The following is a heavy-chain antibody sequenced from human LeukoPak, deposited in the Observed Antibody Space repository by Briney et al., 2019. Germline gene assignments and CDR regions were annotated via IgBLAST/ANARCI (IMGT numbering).Heavy chain of an antibody. J-gene: IGHJ6*03. CDR1: GYTFTSYD. D-gene: IGHD4-17*01. V-gene: IGHV1-8*03. CDR3: ARVLKVTTTSYYYYMDV. Sequence: ASVKVSCKASGYTFTSYDINWVRQATGQGLEWMGWMNPNSGNTGYAQKFQGRVTITRNTSISTAYMELSSLRSEDTAVYYCARVLKVTTTSYYYYMDVWGKGTTVTVSS. CDR2: MNPNSGNT.